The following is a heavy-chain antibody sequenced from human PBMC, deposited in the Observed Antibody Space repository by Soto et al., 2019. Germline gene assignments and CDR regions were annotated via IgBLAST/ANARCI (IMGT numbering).Heavy chain of an antibody. Sequence: PGGSLRLSCAASGFTFSSYGMHWVRQAPGKGLEWVAVISYDGSNKYYADSVKGRFTISRDNSKNTLYLQMNSLRAEDTAVYYCARVPPQQLVTGHYYYYGMDVWGQGTTVTVSS. V-gene: IGHV3-30*03. CDR3: ARVPPQQLVTGHYYYYGMDV. CDR2: ISYDGSNK. CDR1: GFTFSSYG. D-gene: IGHD6-13*01. J-gene: IGHJ6*02.